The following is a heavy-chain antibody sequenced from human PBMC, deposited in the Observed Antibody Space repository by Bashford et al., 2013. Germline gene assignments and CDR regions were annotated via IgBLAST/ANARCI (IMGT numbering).Heavy chain of an antibody. D-gene: IGHD3-22*01. J-gene: IGHJ4*01. CDR1: VTPLPAMV. CDR2: ISAYNGNT. CDR3: ARGDSSGYSDY. V-gene: IGHV1-18*01. Sequence: ASVKGLLQGLLVTPLPAMVSAGCDRPPGQGLEWMGWISAYNGNTNYAQKLQGRVTMTPQTHPRAQPTMELRSLRSDDTAVYYCARGDSSGYSDYWGRGTPWSPSP.